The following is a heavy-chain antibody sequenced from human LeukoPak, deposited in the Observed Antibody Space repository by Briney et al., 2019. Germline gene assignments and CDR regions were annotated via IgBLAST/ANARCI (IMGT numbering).Heavy chain of an antibody. V-gene: IGHV4-59*08. Sequence: SETLTLTCTVSGGSISSYYWSWIRQPPGKGLEWIGYIYYSGSTNYNPSLKSRVTISVDTSKNQFSLKLSSVTAADTAVYYCARQFPLWYYDYWGQGTLVTVSS. CDR3: ARQFPLWYYDY. D-gene: IGHD2-21*01. CDR2: IYYSGST. CDR1: GGSISSYY. J-gene: IGHJ4*02.